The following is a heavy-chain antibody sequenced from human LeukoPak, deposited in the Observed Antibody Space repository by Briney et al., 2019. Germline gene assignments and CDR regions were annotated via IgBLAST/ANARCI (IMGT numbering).Heavy chain of an antibody. CDR2: ISGSGGST. V-gene: IGHV3-23*01. D-gene: IGHD6-6*01. Sequence: GGSLRLSYAASGFAFSSYAMHWVRQAPGKGLEWVSAISGSGGSTYYADSVKGRFTISRDNSKNTLYLQMNSLRAEDTAVYYCAKDPRNLMYSSSPFDAFDIWGQGTMVTVSS. CDR3: AKDPRNLMYSSSPFDAFDI. J-gene: IGHJ3*02. CDR1: GFAFSSYA.